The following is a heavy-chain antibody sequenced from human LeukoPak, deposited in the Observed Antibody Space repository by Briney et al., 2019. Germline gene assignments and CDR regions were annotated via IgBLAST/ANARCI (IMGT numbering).Heavy chain of an antibody. D-gene: IGHD5-18*01. Sequence: GGSLSLSCAASGFTVSSNYMSGVREAPGKGLEWVSVIYSGGTTYYADSVKGRFTISRDNSKNTLHLQMNSLRAEDTAVYYCARDQYSYAHAAHWGQGTLVTVSS. CDR2: IYSGGTT. CDR1: GFTVSSNY. CDR3: ARDQYSYAHAAH. J-gene: IGHJ4*02. V-gene: IGHV3-66*01.